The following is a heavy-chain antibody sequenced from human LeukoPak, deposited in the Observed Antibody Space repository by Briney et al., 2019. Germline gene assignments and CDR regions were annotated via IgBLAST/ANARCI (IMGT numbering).Heavy chain of an antibody. CDR1: GGSLSSYY. D-gene: IGHD4-11*01. CDR3: ARHTFSNYLVDP. V-gene: IGHV4-59*08. CDR2: IYYTGST. Sequence: SETLSLTCTVSGGSLSSYYWSWIRQPPGKGLEWIGYIYYTGSTHYNSSLKSRVTISLDTSENQFSLKLNSVTAADTAVYYCARHTFSNYLVDPWGQGTLVTVSS. J-gene: IGHJ5*02.